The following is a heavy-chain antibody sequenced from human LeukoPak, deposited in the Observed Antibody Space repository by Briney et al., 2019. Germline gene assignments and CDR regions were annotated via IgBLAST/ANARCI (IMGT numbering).Heavy chain of an antibody. D-gene: IGHD3-10*01. CDR3: AKDSLLWFGYRNWFDP. Sequence: PGGSLRLSCAASGFTFSSYAMSWVRQAPGKGLEWVSAISGSGGSTYYADSVKGRFTTSRDNSKNTLYLQMNSLRAEDTAVYYCAKDSLLWFGYRNWFDPWGQGTLVTVSS. CDR1: GFTFSSYA. J-gene: IGHJ5*02. V-gene: IGHV3-23*01. CDR2: ISGSGGST.